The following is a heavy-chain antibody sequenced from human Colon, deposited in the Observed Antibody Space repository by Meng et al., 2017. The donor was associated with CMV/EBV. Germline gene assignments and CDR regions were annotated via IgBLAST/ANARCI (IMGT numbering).Heavy chain of an antibody. D-gene: IGHD3-22*01. CDR2: ITTGDGNT. Sequence: GYTSTAHALHWVRQAPGQRPEWMGWITTGDGNTRYSQKLQGRVTITRDTSASTIHMELSSLRSEDTAVYYCARENYRDFSGHSIYDYWGQGTLVTVSS. J-gene: IGHJ4*02. V-gene: IGHV1-3*04. CDR3: ARENYRDFSGHSIYDY. CDR1: GYTSTAHA.